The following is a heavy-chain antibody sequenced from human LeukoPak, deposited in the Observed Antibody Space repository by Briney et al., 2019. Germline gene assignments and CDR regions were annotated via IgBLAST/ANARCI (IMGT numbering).Heavy chain of an antibody. J-gene: IGHJ4*02. CDR1: GYTLTELS. V-gene: IGHV1-24*01. Sequence: ASVKVSFTVSGYTLTELSMHWVRQAPGKGLEWMGGFDPEDGETIYAQKFQGRVTMTEDTSTDTAYMELSSLRSEDTAVYYCATVVPYYYDSSGYYPKHFDYWGQGTLVTVSS. CDR3: ATVVPYYYDSSGYYPKHFDY. CDR2: FDPEDGET. D-gene: IGHD3-22*01.